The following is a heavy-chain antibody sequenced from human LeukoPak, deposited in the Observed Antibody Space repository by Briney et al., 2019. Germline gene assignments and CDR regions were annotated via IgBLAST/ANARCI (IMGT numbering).Heavy chain of an antibody. CDR2: SNPKSGGA. CDR1: GYTSIDYF. CDR3: ARALRTDILTTDY. J-gene: IGHJ4*02. Sequence: ASVKVSCKASGYTSIDYFVHWVRQAPGQGLEWMGWSNPKSGGANYAQNFQGRVSMTRDTSISAAYLAVSGLRSDDTAVYYCARALRTDILTTDYWGQGTLVTVSS. V-gene: IGHV1-2*02. D-gene: IGHD3-9*01.